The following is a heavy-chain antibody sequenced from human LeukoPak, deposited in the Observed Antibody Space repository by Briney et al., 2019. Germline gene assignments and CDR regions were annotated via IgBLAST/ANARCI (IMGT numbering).Heavy chain of an antibody. Sequence: PGGSLRLSCAASGFTFDDYAMHWVRQAPGKGLEWVSGISWNSGSIGYADSVKGRFTISRDNAKNSLYLQMNSLRAEDTALYYCARFTTAKGHGYYYFDYWGQGTLVTVSS. CDR1: GFTFDDYA. V-gene: IGHV3-9*01. D-gene: IGHD3-22*01. CDR2: ISWNSGSI. CDR3: ARFTTAKGHGYYYFDY. J-gene: IGHJ4*02.